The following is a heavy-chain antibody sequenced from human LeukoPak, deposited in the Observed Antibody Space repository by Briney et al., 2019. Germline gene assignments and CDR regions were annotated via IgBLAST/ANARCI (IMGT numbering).Heavy chain of an antibody. D-gene: IGHD3-10*01. J-gene: IGHJ4*02. CDR2: IYYSGST. Sequence: SETLSLTCTVSGGSISSSSYYWGWIRQPPGEGLEWIGSIYYSGSTYYNPSLKSRVTISVDTSKNQFSLKLSSVTAADTAVYYCARRLIPAKYYSVEGGFDYWGQGTLVTVSS. CDR1: GGSISSSSYY. V-gene: IGHV4-39*07. CDR3: ARRLIPAKYYSVEGGFDY.